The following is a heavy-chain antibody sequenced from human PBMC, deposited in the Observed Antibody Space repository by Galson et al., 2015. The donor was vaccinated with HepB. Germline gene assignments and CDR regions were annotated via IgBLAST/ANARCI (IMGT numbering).Heavy chain of an antibody. Sequence: SETLSLTCTVSGGSISSYYWSWIRQPPGKGLKWIGYIYYSGSTNYNPSLKSRVTISVDTSKNQFSLKLSSVTAADTAVYYCARDEVTGDYGMDVWGQGTTVTVSS. V-gene: IGHV4-59*01. J-gene: IGHJ6*02. D-gene: IGHD7-27*01. CDR1: GGSISSYY. CDR3: ARDEVTGDYGMDV. CDR2: IYYSGST.